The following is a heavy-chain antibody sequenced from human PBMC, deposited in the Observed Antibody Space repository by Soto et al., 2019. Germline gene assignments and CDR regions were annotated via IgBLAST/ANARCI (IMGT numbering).Heavy chain of an antibody. CDR1: GASIKSDNFY. CDR2: IDYNGIT. D-gene: IGHD1-20*01. CDR3: AKYNLGGYECTLTAFDL. V-gene: IGHV4-30-4*01. Sequence: QVQLQESGPGLVKPSQTLSLTCTVSGASIKSDNFYWSWIRQSPGKGLEWIGYIDYNGITYFNPSLTRPVTISVDTSTNHFSLSLTSVTAADTAVYYCAKYNLGGYECTLTAFDLWGQGKVVTVSS. J-gene: IGHJ3*01.